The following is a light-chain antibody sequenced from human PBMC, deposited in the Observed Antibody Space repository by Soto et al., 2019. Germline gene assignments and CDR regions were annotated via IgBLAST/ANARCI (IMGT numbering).Light chain of an antibody. V-gene: IGKV1-5*03. Sequence: DIQMTQSPSTLSASVGDRVTVTCLASQSISSWLAWYQQKAGKAPKLLIYKASALESGVPSRFSGSGSGTEFTLTISSLEPEDFATYYCQHYNTYPWTFGQGTKVEIK. J-gene: IGKJ1*01. CDR1: QSISSW. CDR3: QHYNTYPWT. CDR2: KAS.